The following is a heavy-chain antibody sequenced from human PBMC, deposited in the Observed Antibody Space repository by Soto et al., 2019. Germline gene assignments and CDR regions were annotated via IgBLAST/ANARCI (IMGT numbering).Heavy chain of an antibody. CDR1: GFTFSSYG. CDR2: ISYDGSNQ. V-gene: IGHV3-30*03. CDR3: AREPTKVGAADS. J-gene: IGHJ5*01. D-gene: IGHD1-26*01. Sequence: QVQLVESGGGVVQPGRSLRLSCAASGFTFSSYGMHWIRQAPGKGLEWVAVISYDGSNQYYADSAKGRFIISRDNSKNTLYLQMSSLRPEDTAVFYCAREPTKVGAADSWGQGTLVTVSS.